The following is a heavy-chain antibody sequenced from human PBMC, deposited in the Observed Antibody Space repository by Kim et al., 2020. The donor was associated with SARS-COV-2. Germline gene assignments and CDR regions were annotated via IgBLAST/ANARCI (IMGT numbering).Heavy chain of an antibody. CDR3: AREGGAGTYRYFDY. Sequence: ASVKVPCKASGYTFTNYAMHWVRQAPGQRLEWMGWISAANDNTKYSQKFQGRVTITRDTSASTAYMELSSLTSEDTAVYYCAREGGAGTYRYFDYWGQGT. J-gene: IGHJ4*02. CDR1: GYTFTNYA. D-gene: IGHD2-21*01. V-gene: IGHV1-3*01. CDR2: ISAANDNT.